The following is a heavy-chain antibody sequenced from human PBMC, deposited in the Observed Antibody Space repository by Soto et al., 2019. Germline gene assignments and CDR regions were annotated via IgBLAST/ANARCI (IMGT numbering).Heavy chain of an antibody. CDR2: SGSGGSL. CDR3: AKGRGSSWSVVFFDY. CDR1: GFTLTTYS. Sequence: GSLRLSCAVSGFTLTTYSMNWVRQAPGKGLECVSSSGSGGSLYYADSVKGRFTISRDNSKNTLILQMNSLRAEDTAVYYCAKGRGSSWSVVFFDYWGQGALVTVSS. V-gene: IGHV3-23*01. J-gene: IGHJ4*02. D-gene: IGHD6-13*01.